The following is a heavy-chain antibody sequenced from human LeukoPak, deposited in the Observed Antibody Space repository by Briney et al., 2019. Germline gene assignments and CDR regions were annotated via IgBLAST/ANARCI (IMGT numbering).Heavy chain of an antibody. CDR2: IYHSGST. V-gene: IGHV4-30-2*01. Sequence: SQTLSLTCTVSGGSISSGGYYWSWIRQPPGKGLEWIGYIYHSGSTYYNPSLKSRVTISVDRSKNQFSLKLSSVTAADTAVYYCARVVPGAAGTAVDYWGQGTLVTVSS. CDR1: GGSISSGGYY. D-gene: IGHD6-13*01. J-gene: IGHJ4*02. CDR3: ARVVPGAAGTAVDY.